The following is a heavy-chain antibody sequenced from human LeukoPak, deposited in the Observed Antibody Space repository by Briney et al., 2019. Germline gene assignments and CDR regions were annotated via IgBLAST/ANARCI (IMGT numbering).Heavy chain of an antibody. Sequence: ASETLSLTCAVYVGSFSGYYWSWIRQPPGKGLEWIGEINHSGSTNYNSSLKSRVIISVDTSKNQFSLKLSSVTAADTAVYYCARGYYGSGSHCCHMDVWGKGTTITVS. CDR1: VGSFSGYY. D-gene: IGHD3-10*01. CDR3: ARGYYGSGSHCCHMDV. J-gene: IGHJ6*03. V-gene: IGHV4-34*01. CDR2: INHSGST.